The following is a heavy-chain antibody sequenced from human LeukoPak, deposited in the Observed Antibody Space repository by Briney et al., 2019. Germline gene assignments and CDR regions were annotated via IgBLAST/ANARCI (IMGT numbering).Heavy chain of an antibody. CDR2: ISAYNGNT. CDR3: ARDTMVRGVILTHGFDP. CDR1: GYTFTSYG. D-gene: IGHD3-10*01. J-gene: IGHJ5*02. V-gene: IGHV1-18*01. Sequence: GASVKVSCKASGYTFTSYGIGWVRPAPGQGREWMGWISAYNGNTNYAQKLQGRVTMTTDTSTSTAYMELRSLRSDDTAVYYCARDTMVRGVILTHGFDPWGQGTLVTVSS.